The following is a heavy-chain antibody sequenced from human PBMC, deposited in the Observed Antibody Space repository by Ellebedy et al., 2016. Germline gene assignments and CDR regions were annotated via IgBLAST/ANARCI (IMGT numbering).Heavy chain of an antibody. CDR2: IYDSGAT. Sequence: GGSLRLSCAVSGFTVSSNYMSWVRQAPGKGLEWVSIIYDSGATFYPDSVKGRFTISRDNSKNTLYLQMNSLRVEDTAMYYCAGDSRGITAAGTSLHYWGQGTLVTVSS. CDR1: GFTVSSNY. D-gene: IGHD6-13*01. V-gene: IGHV3-53*01. J-gene: IGHJ4*02. CDR3: AGDSRGITAAGTSLHY.